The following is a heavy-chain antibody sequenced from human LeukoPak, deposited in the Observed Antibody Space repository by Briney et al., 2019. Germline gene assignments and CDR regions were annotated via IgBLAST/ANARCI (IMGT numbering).Heavy chain of an antibody. CDR1: GYTFTSYG. V-gene: IGHV1-18*04. Sequence: ASVKVSCKASGYTFTSYGISWMRQAPGQGLEWMGWISAYNGNTNYAQKLQGRVTMTTDTSTSTAYMELRSLRSDDTAVYYCARDACPYSSSCHMDVWGKGTTVTVSS. J-gene: IGHJ6*04. CDR3: ARDACPYSSSCHMDV. CDR2: ISAYNGNT. D-gene: IGHD6-13*01.